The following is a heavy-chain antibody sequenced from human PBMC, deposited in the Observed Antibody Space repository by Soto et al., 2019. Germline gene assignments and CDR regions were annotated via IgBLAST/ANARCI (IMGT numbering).Heavy chain of an antibody. CDR3: ARVPYYDFWSGYYSYYGMDV. CDR1: GGSFSGYY. V-gene: IGHV4-34*01. D-gene: IGHD3-3*01. Sequence: SETLSLTCAVYGGSFSGYYWSWIRQPPGKGLEWIGEINHSGSTNYNPSLKSRVTISVDTSKNQFSLKLSSVTAADTAVYYCARVPYYDFWSGYYSYYGMDVWGQGTTVTVSS. CDR2: INHSGST. J-gene: IGHJ6*02.